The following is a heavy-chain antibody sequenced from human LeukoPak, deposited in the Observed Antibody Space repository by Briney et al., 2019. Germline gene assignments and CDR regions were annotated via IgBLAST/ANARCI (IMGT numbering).Heavy chain of an antibody. Sequence: GGSLRLSCAASGFTFSSYWMSWVRQAPGKGLEWVANIKQDGSEKYYVDSVKGRFTTSRDNAKNSLYLQMNSLRAEDTAVYYCAREGSLGAFDIWGQGTMVTVSS. CDR1: GFTFSSYW. CDR3: AREGSLGAFDI. CDR2: IKQDGSEK. V-gene: IGHV3-7*01. J-gene: IGHJ3*02.